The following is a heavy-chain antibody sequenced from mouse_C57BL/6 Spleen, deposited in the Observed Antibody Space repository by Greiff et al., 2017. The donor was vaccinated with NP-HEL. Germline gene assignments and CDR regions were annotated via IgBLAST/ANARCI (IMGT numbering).Heavy chain of an antibody. CDR2: INPSTGGT. D-gene: IGHD1-1*02. J-gene: IGHJ4*01. CDR1: GYSFTGYY. CDR3: AREEYGPDY. V-gene: IGHV1-42*01. Sequence: EVQLVESGPELVKPGASVKISCKASGYSFTGYYMNWVKQSPEKSLEWIGEINPSTGGTTYNQKFKAKATLTVDKSSSTAYMQLKSLTSEDSAVYYCAREEYGPDYWGQGTSVTVSS.